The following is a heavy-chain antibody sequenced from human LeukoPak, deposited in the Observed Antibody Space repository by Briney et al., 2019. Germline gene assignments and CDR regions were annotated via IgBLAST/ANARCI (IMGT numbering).Heavy chain of an antibody. V-gene: IGHV4-39*01. CDR1: GGSISSSSYY. Sequence: SETLSLTCTVSGGSISSSSYYWSWIRQPPGKGLEWIGSIYYSGSTYYNPSLKSRVTISVDTSKNQFSLKLSSVTAADTAVYYCARHVVGSSPTPFDPWGQGTLVTVSS. D-gene: IGHD6-6*01. J-gene: IGHJ5*02. CDR2: IYYSGST. CDR3: ARHVVGSSPTPFDP.